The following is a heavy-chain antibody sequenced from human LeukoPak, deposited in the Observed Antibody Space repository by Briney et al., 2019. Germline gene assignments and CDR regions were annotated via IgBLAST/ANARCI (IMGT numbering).Heavy chain of an antibody. D-gene: IGHD3-10*02. J-gene: IGHJ4*02. CDR2: ISGSGGST. CDR3: AKLGVRGVITPIDY. CDR1: GFTFSSYA. Sequence: GGSLRLSCAASGFTFSSYATSWVRQAPGKGLEWVSAISGSGGSTYYADSVKGRFTISRDNSKNTLYLQMNSLRAEDTAVYYCAKLGVRGVITPIDYWGQGTLVTVSS. V-gene: IGHV3-23*01.